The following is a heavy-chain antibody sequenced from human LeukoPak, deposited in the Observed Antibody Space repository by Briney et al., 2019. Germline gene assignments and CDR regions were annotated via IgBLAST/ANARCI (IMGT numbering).Heavy chain of an antibody. CDR2: TNPISGGT. CDR3: ARFHRHQLPKSDY. D-gene: IGHD1-14*01. CDR1: GYTFTGYH. J-gene: IGHJ4*02. Sequence: ASVRVSCKTSGYTFTGYHMHWVRQAPGQGLEWMGWTNPISGGTNYAQKFQGRVTMTRDTSISTFYMELYSLTPDDTAVYFCARFHRHQLPKSDYWGQGTLVTVSS. V-gene: IGHV1-2*02.